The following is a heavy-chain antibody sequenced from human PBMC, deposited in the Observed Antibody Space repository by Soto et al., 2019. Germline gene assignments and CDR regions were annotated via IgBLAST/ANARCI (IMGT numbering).Heavy chain of an antibody. CDR1: GYTFTAYY. CDR2: INPNGGGT. Sequence: QVQLVQSGAEMKKPGASVKVSCESSGYTFTAYYIHWVRQAPGHGLEWMGWINPNGGGTKYAQKFQGSVTMTRDTSINTAYMELTSLTSDDTAVYYCARAVHTMVQGVRFRVDQWGQGSLVTISS. D-gene: IGHD3-10*01. J-gene: IGHJ4*02. V-gene: IGHV1-2*02. CDR3: ARAVHTMVQGVRFRVDQ.